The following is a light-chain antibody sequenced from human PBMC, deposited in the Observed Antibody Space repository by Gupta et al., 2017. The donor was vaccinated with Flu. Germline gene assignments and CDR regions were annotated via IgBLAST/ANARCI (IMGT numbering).Light chain of an antibody. CDR1: QSVSSSN. Sequence: EIVLTQSADTLSLSPGERATLSCRASQSVSSSNLAWYRQKPGQAPRLLIYGASSRATGIPDRFSGSGSGTDFTLTISRLEPEDFAVYYCRYHGGSPHIFGQGTKLEIK. V-gene: IGKV3-20*01. CDR3: RYHGGSPHI. CDR2: GAS. J-gene: IGKJ2*01.